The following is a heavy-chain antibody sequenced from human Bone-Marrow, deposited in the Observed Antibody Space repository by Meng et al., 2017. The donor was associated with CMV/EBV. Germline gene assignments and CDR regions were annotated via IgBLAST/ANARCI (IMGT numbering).Heavy chain of an antibody. J-gene: IGHJ6*02. CDR1: GYTFTGYY. CDR2: INPNSGGT. Sequence: ASVKVSCKASGYTFTGYYMHWVRQAPGQGLEWMGWINPNSGGTNYAQKFQGRVTMTRDTSISTAYMEPSRLRSDDTAVYYCARDQFYCSSTSCYGEDYYYGMDVWGQGTTVTVSS. V-gene: IGHV1-2*02. D-gene: IGHD2-2*01. CDR3: ARDQFYCSSTSCYGEDYYYGMDV.